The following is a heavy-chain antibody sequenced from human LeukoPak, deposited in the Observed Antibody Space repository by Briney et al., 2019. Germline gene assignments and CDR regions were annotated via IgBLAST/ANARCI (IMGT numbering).Heavy chain of an antibody. Sequence: SETLSLTCTVSGGSISSSSYYWGWIRQPPGKGLEWIGSIYYSGSTYYNPSLKSRVTISVDTSKNQFSLKLSSVTAADTAVYYCARDGVVVAATTGNWFDPWGQGTLVTVSS. CDR3: ARDGVVVAATTGNWFDP. CDR2: IYYSGST. CDR1: GGSISSSSYY. J-gene: IGHJ5*02. V-gene: IGHV4-39*07. D-gene: IGHD2-15*01.